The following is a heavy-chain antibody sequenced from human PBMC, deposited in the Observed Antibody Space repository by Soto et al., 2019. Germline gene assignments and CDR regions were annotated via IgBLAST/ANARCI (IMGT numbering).Heavy chain of an antibody. CDR1: GYTFGSYG. CDR3: ARGTSGSSLFGSLDI. CDR2: ISEYDGDT. Sequence: QVQLVQSGAEVKKPGAAVKVSCKASGYTFGSYGINWVRQAPGQGLAWMGWISEYDGDTKYEQKFQGRVTMTTDTSTGTAYMDLRSLRSDDTAVYYCARGTSGSSLFGSLDIWGQGTMVTVSS. J-gene: IGHJ3*02. D-gene: IGHD6-6*01. V-gene: IGHV1-18*01.